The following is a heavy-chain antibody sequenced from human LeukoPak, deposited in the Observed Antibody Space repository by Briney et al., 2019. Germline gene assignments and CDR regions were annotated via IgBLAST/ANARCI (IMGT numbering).Heavy chain of an antibody. D-gene: IGHD3-10*01. CDR3: AREGVSRGYTFDI. CDR2: ISNNGGST. CDR1: GFTFSYYA. V-gene: IGHV3-64*01. J-gene: IGHJ3*02. Sequence: GGSLRLSCAASGFTFSYYAMHWVRQAPGKGLEYVSSISNNGGSTDYASSVKGRFTISRDNSKNTLYLQMGSLRAEDMAVYYCAREGVSRGYTFDIWGQGTMVTVSS.